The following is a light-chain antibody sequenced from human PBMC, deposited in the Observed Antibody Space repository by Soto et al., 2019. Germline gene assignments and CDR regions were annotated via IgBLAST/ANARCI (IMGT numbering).Light chain of an antibody. CDR3: QQSYSTPLT. V-gene: IGKV1-39*01. J-gene: IGKJ4*01. Sequence: DIQMTHSPSSLSASVGDRVTITCRASQSISSYLNWYQQKPGKAPKLLIYAASSLQSGVPSRFSGSRSGKDFTLPISTLQPEDFATYYCQQSYSTPLTFLGWTKVDIX. CDR2: AAS. CDR1: QSISSY.